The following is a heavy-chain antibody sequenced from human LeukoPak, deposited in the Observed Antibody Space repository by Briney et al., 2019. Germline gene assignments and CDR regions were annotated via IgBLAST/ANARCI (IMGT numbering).Heavy chain of an antibody. J-gene: IGHJ5*02. CDR1: GFTFDDYG. V-gene: IGHV3-20*01. Sequence: AGGSLRLSCAASGFTFDDYGMSWVRQAPGKGLEWVSGINWNGGSTGYADSVKGRFTISRDNAKKPLYLQMNSLRAEDTALYHCARADGSGSYYNGFDPWGQGTLVTVSS. CDR2: INWNGGST. D-gene: IGHD3-10*01. CDR3: ARADGSGSYYNGFDP.